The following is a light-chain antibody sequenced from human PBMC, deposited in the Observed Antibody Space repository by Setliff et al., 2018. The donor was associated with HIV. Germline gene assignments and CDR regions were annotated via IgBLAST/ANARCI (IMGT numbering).Light chain of an antibody. J-gene: IGLJ1*01. CDR3: SSFSTISTQI. Sequence: QSALTQPASVSGSPGQSITISCAGSSSDIGGHDFVSWYQQDPGKAPKLMIYGVNNRPSGVSNRFSGSKSGNTASLTISGLQAEDEADYYCSSFSTISTQIFGNGTKVTVL. V-gene: IGLV2-14*01. CDR2: GVN. CDR1: SSDIGGHDF.